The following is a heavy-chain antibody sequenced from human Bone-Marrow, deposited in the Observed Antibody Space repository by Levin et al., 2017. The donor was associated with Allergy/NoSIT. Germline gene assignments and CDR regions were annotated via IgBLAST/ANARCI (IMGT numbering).Heavy chain of an antibody. CDR2: ISYDVSNN. Sequence: GGSLRLSCAASGFTFSSYVMHWVRQAPGKGLEWVAVISYDVSNNYYADSVKGRFIISRDNSKNTLYLQMNSLRAEDTAVYYCAREGGDYYDSSGAFDYWGQGTLVTVSS. CDR3: AREGGDYYDSSGAFDY. V-gene: IGHV3-30-3*01. J-gene: IGHJ4*02. CDR1: GFTFSSYV. D-gene: IGHD3-22*01.